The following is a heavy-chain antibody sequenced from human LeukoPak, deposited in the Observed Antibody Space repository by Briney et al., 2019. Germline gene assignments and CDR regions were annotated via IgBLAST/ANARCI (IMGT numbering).Heavy chain of an antibody. V-gene: IGHV3-74*01. CDR1: GFPFSKYW. CDR2: VNSDGSTT. Sequence: PGGSLRLSCAAPGFPFSKYWMHWVRQAPGKGLVWVSRVNSDGSTTNYADSVKGRFTISRDNAENTLYMRMYSRRPAHAAVYYCAILYCSSSRFDSWVQGSLVTVSS. D-gene: IGHD2-8*02. J-gene: IGHJ4*02. CDR3: AILYCSSSRFDS.